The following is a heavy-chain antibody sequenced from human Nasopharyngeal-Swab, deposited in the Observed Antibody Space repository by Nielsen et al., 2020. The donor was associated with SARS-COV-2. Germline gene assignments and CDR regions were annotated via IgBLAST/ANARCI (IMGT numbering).Heavy chain of an antibody. CDR3: ARGSGWTLDY. D-gene: IGHD6-19*01. CDR2: IYYSGST. V-gene: IGHV4-59*01. J-gene: IGHJ4*02. Sequence: SETLSLTCTVSGGSISSDYWSWIRQPPGKGLEWIGYIYYSGSTNYNPSLKSRVTISVDTSKNQFSLKLSSVTAADTAVYYCARGSGWTLDYWGQGTLVTVSS. CDR1: GGSISSDY.